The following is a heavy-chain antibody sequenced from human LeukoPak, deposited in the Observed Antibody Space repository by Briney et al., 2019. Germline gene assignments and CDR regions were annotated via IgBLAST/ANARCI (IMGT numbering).Heavy chain of an antibody. V-gene: IGHV4-34*01. CDR2: INHSGST. Sequence: SETLSLTCAVYGGSFSGYYWSWIRQPPGKGLEWIGEINHSGSTNYNPSLKSRVTISVDTSKNQFSLKLSSVTAADTAVYYCAGVGATGNWFDPWGQGTLVTVSS. CDR1: GGSFSGYY. D-gene: IGHD1-26*01. CDR3: AGVGATGNWFDP. J-gene: IGHJ5*02.